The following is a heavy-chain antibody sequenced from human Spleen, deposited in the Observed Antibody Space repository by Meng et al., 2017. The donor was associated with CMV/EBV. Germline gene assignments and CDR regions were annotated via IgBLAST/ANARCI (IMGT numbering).Heavy chain of an antibody. Sequence: SVKVSCKASGGTFSSYGVSWVREAPGQGLEWMGGIIPIVGVAKYPQKFQGRVTISADKSTSTVYMEVSRLRSDDTAIYYCAKVGSGIVGRTGDYWGQGTLVTVS. CDR3: AKVGSGIVGRTGDY. V-gene: IGHV1-69*10. CDR2: IIPIVGVA. D-gene: IGHD1-26*01. J-gene: IGHJ4*02. CDR1: GGTFSSYG.